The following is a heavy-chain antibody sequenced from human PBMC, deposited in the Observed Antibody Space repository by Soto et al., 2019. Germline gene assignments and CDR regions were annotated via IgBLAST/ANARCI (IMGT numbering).Heavy chain of an antibody. CDR3: ARVLKISIAARPVDY. CDR2: IYYSGST. D-gene: IGHD6-6*01. J-gene: IGHJ4*02. Sequence: SETLSLTCTVSGGSISSGGYYWNWIRQHPGKGLEWIGYIYYSGSTYYNPSLKSRVTISVDTSKNQFSLKLSSVTAADTAVYYCARVLKISIAARPVDYWGQGTLVTVSS. V-gene: IGHV4-31*03. CDR1: GGSISSGGYY.